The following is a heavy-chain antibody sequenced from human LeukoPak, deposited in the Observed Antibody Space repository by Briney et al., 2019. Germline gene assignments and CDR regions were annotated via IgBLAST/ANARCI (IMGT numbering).Heavy chain of an antibody. CDR2: ISYRGNS. J-gene: IGHJ4*02. CDR3: ARRTTMVRGEYFGF. Sequence: PSETLSLTCTVSGGSISSSAYYWGWIRQPPGKGLEWIGSISYRGNSYYNASLKSRVNISVDTARNQFSLKLSSVTAADTAVYYCARRTTMVRGEYFGFWGQGTLVTVSS. CDR1: GGSISSSAYY. D-gene: IGHD3-10*01. V-gene: IGHV4-39*01.